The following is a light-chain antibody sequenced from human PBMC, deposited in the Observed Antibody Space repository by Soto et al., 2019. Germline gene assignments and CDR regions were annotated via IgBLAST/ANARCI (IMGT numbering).Light chain of an antibody. CDR1: NSDVGNYNL. Sequence: QYALTQPASVSGSPGQWITISCAGTNSDVGNYNLVSWYQHHPGKAPRLIIYAVSKRPSGISDRFSGSKSGSTASLTISGLQPEDEADYHCCSYAGNTTFKFGGGTKLTVL. V-gene: IGLV2-23*02. CDR3: CSYAGNTTFK. CDR2: AVS. J-gene: IGLJ2*01.